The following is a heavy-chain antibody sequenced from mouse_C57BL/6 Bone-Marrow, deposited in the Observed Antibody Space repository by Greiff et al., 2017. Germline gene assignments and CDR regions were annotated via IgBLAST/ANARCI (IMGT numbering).Heavy chain of an antibody. Sequence: QVQLQQPGAELVKPGASVKLSCKASGYTFTSYWMQWVKQRPGQGLEWIGEIDPSDSYTNYNQKFKGKATLTVDTSSSTGYKQLSSLTSDDSAVYYCANFYYYGGSTYYFDYWGQGTTLTVSS. CDR3: ANFYYYGGSTYYFDY. V-gene: IGHV1-50*01. D-gene: IGHD1-1*01. J-gene: IGHJ2*01. CDR2: IDPSDSYT. CDR1: GYTFTSYW.